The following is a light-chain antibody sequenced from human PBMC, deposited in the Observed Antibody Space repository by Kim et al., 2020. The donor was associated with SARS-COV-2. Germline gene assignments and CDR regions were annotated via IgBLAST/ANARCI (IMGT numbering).Light chain of an antibody. Sequence: GQRVTISCSGSSSNIGVNVVYWYQQFPGTAPNLLIFTADQRPSGVPARFSGSKSGTSASLAISGLRSEDEADYYCAAWDDSLSGPVFGGGTQLTVL. CDR3: AAWDDSLSGPV. CDR1: SSNIGVNV. V-gene: IGLV1-47*01. J-gene: IGLJ2*01. CDR2: TAD.